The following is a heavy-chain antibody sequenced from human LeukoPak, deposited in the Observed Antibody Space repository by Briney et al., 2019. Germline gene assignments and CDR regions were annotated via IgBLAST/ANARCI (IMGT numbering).Heavy chain of an antibody. Sequence: SETLSLTCTVSCGSISSSSYYWRWIRQPPGKGLEWSGSIYYSGSTYYNPSLKSRVTISVDTSKNQFSLKLSSATAADTAVYYCARHPQWLVLWFDPWGQGTLVTVSS. CDR1: CGSISSSSYY. J-gene: IGHJ5*02. CDR2: IYYSGST. V-gene: IGHV4-39*01. D-gene: IGHD6-19*01. CDR3: ARHPQWLVLWFDP.